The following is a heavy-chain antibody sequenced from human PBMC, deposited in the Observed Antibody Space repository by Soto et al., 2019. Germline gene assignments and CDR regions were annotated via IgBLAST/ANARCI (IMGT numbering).Heavy chain of an antibody. J-gene: IGHJ5*02. CDR1: GFSLSTSGMC. Sequence: SGPTLVNPTQTLTLTCTFSGFSLSTSGMCVSWIRQPPGKALEWLALIDWDDDKYYSTSLKTRLTISKDTSKNQVVLTMTNMDPVDTATYYCARSWVPRGDYYMPPTPGKYNWFDPWGQGTLVTVSS. CDR3: ARSWVPRGDYYMPPTPGKYNWFDP. V-gene: IGHV2-70*01. D-gene: IGHD3-10*01. CDR2: IDWDDDK.